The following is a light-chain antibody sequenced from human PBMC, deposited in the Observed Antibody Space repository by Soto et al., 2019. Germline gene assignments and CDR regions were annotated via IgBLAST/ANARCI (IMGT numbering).Light chain of an antibody. V-gene: IGKV3-15*01. CDR3: QQYNNWPRT. Sequence: EIVMTQSPATLSVSPGERATLSCRASQIVSSNLAWYQQKPGHAPRLLIYGASTRATSIPARFSGSGSGTEFTLTISSLQSEDFAVYYCQQYNNWPRTFGQGTKVDIK. CDR2: GAS. CDR1: QIVSSN. J-gene: IGKJ1*01.